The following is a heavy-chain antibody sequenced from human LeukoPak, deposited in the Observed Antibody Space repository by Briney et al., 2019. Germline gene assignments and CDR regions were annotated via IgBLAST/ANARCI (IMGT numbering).Heavy chain of an antibody. D-gene: IGHD2-15*01. J-gene: IGHJ4*02. Sequence: SVKVSCKASGGTFSSYAISWVRQAPGQGLEWMGGITPIFGTANYAQKFQGRVTITTDESTSTAYMELSSLRSEDTAVYYCARGGDCSGGSCYPNENYYFDYWGQGTLVTVSS. V-gene: IGHV1-69*05. CDR3: ARGGDCSGGSCYPNENYYFDY. CDR1: GGTFSSYA. CDR2: ITPIFGTA.